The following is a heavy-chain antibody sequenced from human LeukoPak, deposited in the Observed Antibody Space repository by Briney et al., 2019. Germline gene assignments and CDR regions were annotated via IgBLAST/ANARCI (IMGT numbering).Heavy chain of an antibody. CDR1: GYSFPNCW. J-gene: IGHJ4*02. V-gene: IGHV5-51*01. D-gene: IGHD2-2*01. CDR2: IYPGDSDT. Sequence: GESLKISCKGSGYSFPNCWIVWVRPMPGKGLEWMGIIYPGDSDTRYSPSFQGQVTISADKSISTAYLQWSSLKASDTAMYYCARCSSTRSENDYWGQGTLVTVSS. CDR3: ARCSSTRSENDY.